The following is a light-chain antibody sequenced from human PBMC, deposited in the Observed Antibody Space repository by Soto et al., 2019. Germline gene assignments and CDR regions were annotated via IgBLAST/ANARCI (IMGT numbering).Light chain of an antibody. J-gene: IGLJ2*01. CDR3: ISYTSSTTVV. Sequence: QSALTQPASVSGSPGQSITISCTGTSSDFSDFNYVSWYQQHPGKAPKLMIYDVTKRPAGVSNRFSGSKSGSTASLTISGLQAEDEADYYCISYTSSTTVVIGGGTKVTVL. V-gene: IGLV2-14*03. CDR2: DVT. CDR1: SSDFSDFNY.